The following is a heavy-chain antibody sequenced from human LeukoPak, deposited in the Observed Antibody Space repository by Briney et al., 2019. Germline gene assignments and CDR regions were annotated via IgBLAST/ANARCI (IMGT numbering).Heavy chain of an antibody. Sequence: GASVKVSCKGSGYTFTSYGISWVRQAPGQGLEWMGWISAYNGNTNYAQKLQGRVTMTTDTSTGTAYMELRSLRSDDTAVYYCARDTGYSNHEAIIDWGQGTLVTVSS. CDR3: ARDTGYSNHEAIID. CDR1: GYTFTSYG. J-gene: IGHJ4*02. CDR2: ISAYNGNT. V-gene: IGHV1-18*01. D-gene: IGHD4-11*01.